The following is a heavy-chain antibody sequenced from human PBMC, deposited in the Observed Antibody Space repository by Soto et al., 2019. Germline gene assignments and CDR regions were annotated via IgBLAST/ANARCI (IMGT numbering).Heavy chain of an antibody. D-gene: IGHD3-22*01. Sequence: SETLSLTCTVSGGSISSYYWSWIRQPPGKGLEWIGYIYYSGSTNYNPSLKSRVTISVDTSKNQFSLKLSSVTAADTAVYYCARSDRRDLYYFDYWGQGTLVTVSS. CDR3: ARSDRRDLYYFDY. V-gene: IGHV4-59*01. J-gene: IGHJ4*02. CDR2: IYYSGST. CDR1: GGSISSYY.